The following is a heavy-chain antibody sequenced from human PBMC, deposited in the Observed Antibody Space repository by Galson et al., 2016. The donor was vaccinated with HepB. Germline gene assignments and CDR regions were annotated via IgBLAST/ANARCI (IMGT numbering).Heavy chain of an antibody. CDR2: LYRGGYT. CDR3: ARLGANPSCLGGSCYRWFDS. D-gene: IGHD2-15*01. CDR1: DFSVSVSY. V-gene: IGHV3-53*01. Sequence: SLRLSCAVSDFSVSVSYMSWVRQAPGKGLKWVSVLYRGGYTNYADSVKGRFTISRDNSKNTLYLQMNSLRADDTAVYYCARLGANPSCLGGSCYRWFDSWGQGIMVTVSS. J-gene: IGHJ5*01.